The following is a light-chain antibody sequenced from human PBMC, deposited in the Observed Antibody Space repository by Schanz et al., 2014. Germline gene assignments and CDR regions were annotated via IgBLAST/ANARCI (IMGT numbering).Light chain of an antibody. V-gene: IGLV2-14*02. J-gene: IGLJ3*02. CDR1: SSDVGSYNR. Sequence: QSALTQPASVSGSPGQSITISCTGTSSDVGSYNRVSWYQLHPGKAPKLMIYEGTKRPSGVPDRFTGSKSGNTASLTVSGLQAEDEGDYYCAAWDNSLNGPVFGGGTKLTVL. CDR2: EGT. CDR3: AAWDNSLNGPV.